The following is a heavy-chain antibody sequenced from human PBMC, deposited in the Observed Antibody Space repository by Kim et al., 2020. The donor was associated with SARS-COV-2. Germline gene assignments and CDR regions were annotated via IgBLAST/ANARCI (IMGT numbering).Heavy chain of an antibody. CDR3: ARWAFVTSYRRWFDP. Sequence: SETLSLTCAVYGGSFSGYYWSWIRQPPGKGLEWIGEINHSGSTNYNPSLKSRVTISVDTSKNQFSLKLSSVTAADTAVYYCARWAFVTSYRRWFDPWGQG. V-gene: IGHV4-34*01. CDR2: INHSGST. D-gene: IGHD2-2*01. J-gene: IGHJ5*02. CDR1: GGSFSGYY.